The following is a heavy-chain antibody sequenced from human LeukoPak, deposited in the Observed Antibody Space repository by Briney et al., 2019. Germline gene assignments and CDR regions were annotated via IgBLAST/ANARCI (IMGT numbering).Heavy chain of an antibody. V-gene: IGHV4-34*01. CDR1: GGSFSGYY. Sequence: QASETLSLTCAVYGGSFSGYYWSWIRQPPGKGLEWIGEINHSGSTNYNPSLKSRVTISVDTSKNQFSLKLSSVTAADTAVYYCARGPQISRYFDWLPRLDYWGQGTLVTVSS. CDR2: INHSGST. CDR3: ARGPQISRYFDWLPRLDY. J-gene: IGHJ4*02. D-gene: IGHD3-9*01.